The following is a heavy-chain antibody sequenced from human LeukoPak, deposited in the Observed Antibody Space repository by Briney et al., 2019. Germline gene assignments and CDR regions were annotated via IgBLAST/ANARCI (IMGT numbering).Heavy chain of an antibody. CDR3: ARSSGTGTFSY. D-gene: IGHD6-25*01. CDR1: GDSISRSAYY. J-gene: IGHJ4*02. CDR2: VYYGRSP. Sequence: SETLSLTCTVSGDSISRSAYYWAWIRQPPGKGLEWIGSVYYGRSPYFNPSLESRATISVDTSKNHFSLKMSSVTAADTAVYYCARSSGTGTFSYWGQGTLVTVSS. V-gene: IGHV4-39*02.